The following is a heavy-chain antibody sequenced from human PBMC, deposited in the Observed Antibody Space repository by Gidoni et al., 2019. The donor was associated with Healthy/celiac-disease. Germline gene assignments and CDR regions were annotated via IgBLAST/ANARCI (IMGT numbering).Heavy chain of an antibody. J-gene: IGHJ4*02. CDR1: GFTFDDYA. CDR3: AKDILGYDYVDWGLFDY. CDR2: ISGKSGSI. D-gene: IGHD3-16*01. Sequence: EVQLVEYGGGLVQPGRSLRLSCAASGFTFDDYAMHGVRQAPGKGLEWVSGISGKSGSIGYADSVKGRVTISRDNAKNSLYLQMNSLRAEDTALYYCAKDILGYDYVDWGLFDYWGQGTLVTVSS. V-gene: IGHV3-9*01.